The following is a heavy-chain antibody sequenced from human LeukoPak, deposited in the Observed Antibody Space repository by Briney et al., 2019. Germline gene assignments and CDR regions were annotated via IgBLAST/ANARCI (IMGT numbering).Heavy chain of an antibody. J-gene: IGHJ4*02. CDR1: GGSIGSGGYY. D-gene: IGHD3-22*01. CDR3: AGASSGYVDS. V-gene: IGHV4-31*03. CDR2: IYYSGST. Sequence: SETLPLTCTVSGGSIGSGGYYWSWIRQHPGKGLEWIGYIYYSGSTYYNPSLKSRVTVSVDTSKNQFSLKLSSVTAADAAVYYCAGASSGYVDSWGQGTLVTVSS.